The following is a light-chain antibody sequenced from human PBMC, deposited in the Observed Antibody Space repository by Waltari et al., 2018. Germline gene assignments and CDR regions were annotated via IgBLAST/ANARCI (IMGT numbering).Light chain of an antibody. Sequence: DIVMTQSPLSLPVTPGESASFSCRPRQSLLHSNGKNYLDWYVQKPGQSPQLLICMGSNRASGVPDRFSGSGSGTDFTLEISRVEPEDVGIYYCMQQLQTPRSFGPGTKVEIK. CDR3: MQQLQTPRS. CDR2: MGS. V-gene: IGKV2-28*01. CDR1: QSLLHSNGKNY. J-gene: IGKJ3*01.